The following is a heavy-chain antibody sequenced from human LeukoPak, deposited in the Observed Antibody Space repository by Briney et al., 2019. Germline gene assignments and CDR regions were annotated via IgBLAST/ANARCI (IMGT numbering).Heavy chain of an antibody. Sequence: AGGSLRLSRAASGFTFSSYEMNWVRQAPGKGLEWVSYISSSGSTIYYADSVKGRFTISRDNAKNSLYLQMNSLRAEDTAVYYCARAPEGAAAGTNYWGQGTLVTVSS. CDR1: GFTFSSYE. V-gene: IGHV3-48*03. CDR2: ISSSGSTI. J-gene: IGHJ4*02. CDR3: ARAPEGAAAGTNY. D-gene: IGHD6-13*01.